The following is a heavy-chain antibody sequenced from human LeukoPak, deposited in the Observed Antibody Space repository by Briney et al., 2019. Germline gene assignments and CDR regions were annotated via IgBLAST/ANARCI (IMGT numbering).Heavy chain of an antibody. CDR2: IYYSGST. CDR3: ARVSDGSGSYYGYYFDY. V-gene: IGHV4-30-4*01. D-gene: IGHD3-10*01. J-gene: IGHJ4*02. Sequence: PSQTLSLTCTVSGGSISSGDYCWSWIPQPPGKGLDWLGHIYYSGSTYYNPSPKRRVTISVDTSQNHFSLPLSSVTAADTAVYYCARVSDGSGSYYGYYFDYWGQGTLVTVSS. CDR1: GGSISSGDYC.